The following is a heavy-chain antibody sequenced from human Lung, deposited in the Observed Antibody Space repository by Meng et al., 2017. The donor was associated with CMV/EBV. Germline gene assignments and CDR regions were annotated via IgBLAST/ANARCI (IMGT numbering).Heavy chain of an antibody. J-gene: IGHJ3*02. CDR3: AREKEGRMSTISAFDI. Sequence: SGFTFINNYMNWVRQAPGKGLEWVSIIYAGGSTDYADSVNGRFTISRDNSKNTLYLQMNSLRPEDTAVYYCAREKEGRMSTISAFDILGQGXMVTVSS. V-gene: IGHV3-66*02. CDR2: IYAGGST. D-gene: IGHD5-24*01. CDR1: GFTFINNY.